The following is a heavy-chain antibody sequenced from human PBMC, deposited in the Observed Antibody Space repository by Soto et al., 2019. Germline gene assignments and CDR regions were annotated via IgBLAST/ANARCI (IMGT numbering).Heavy chain of an antibody. J-gene: IGHJ4*02. CDR1: GDSISSGDYY. V-gene: IGHV4-30-4*01. D-gene: IGHD4-17*01. Sequence: SETLSLTCTVSGDSISSGDYYWSWIRQPPGKGLEWIGCIYYSGNTYYNPSLKSRFSISVDTSKNQFSLKLSSVTAADTAVYYCARRYGPGFDYWGQGTLVTVSS. CDR3: ARRYGPGFDY. CDR2: IYYSGNT.